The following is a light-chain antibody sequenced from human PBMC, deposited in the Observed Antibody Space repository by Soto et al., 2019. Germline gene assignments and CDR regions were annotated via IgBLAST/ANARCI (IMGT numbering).Light chain of an antibody. J-gene: IGLJ1*01. CDR3: TSYTDSSTYV. Sequence: QSALTQPPSVSGSPGQSVTISCTGTSTDFVSYNRVSWYQQPPGTAPKLMIYEVSNRPSGLSNRFSGSKSGNTASLTISGLQAEDEADYYCTSYTDSSTYVFGTGTKLTVL. CDR1: STDFVSYNR. CDR2: EVS. V-gene: IGLV2-18*02.